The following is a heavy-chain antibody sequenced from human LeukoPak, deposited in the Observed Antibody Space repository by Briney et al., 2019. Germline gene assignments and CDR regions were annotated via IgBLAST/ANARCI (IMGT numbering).Heavy chain of an antibody. CDR1: GYSFTTTTCW. CDR3: ARQVEGYSSSWFL. V-gene: IGHV5-51*01. Sequence: GESLKISCKASGYSFTTTTCWIGWVRQMPGKGLEWMGIIYPRDSDTRYSPSFQGQVTISADKTINTAYLQWSSLKASDTAMYYCARQVEGYSSSWFLWGQGTLVTVPS. D-gene: IGHD6-13*01. CDR2: IYPRDSDT. J-gene: IGHJ4*02.